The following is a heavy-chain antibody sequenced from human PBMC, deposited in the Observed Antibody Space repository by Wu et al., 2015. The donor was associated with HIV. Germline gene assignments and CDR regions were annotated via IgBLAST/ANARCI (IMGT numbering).Heavy chain of an antibody. CDR1: GYTFTDYY. CDR2: INPNSGGT. V-gene: IGHV1-2*02. Sequence: QVHLVQSGAEVKKPGASVKVSSKASGYTFTDYYMHWVRQAPGQGLEWMGWINPNSGGTNYAQKFQGRVTMTRDTSISTAYMELSRLRSDDTAVYYCAREYYYDSSGSTGVDYWGHGNAGHRLL. CDR3: AREYYYDSSGSTGVDY. J-gene: IGHJ4*02. D-gene: IGHD3-22*01.